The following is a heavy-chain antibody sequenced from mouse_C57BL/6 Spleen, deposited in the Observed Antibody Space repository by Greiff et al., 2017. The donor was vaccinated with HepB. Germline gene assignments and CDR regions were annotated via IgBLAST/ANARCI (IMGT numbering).Heavy chain of an antibody. CDR1: GYTFTSYW. Sequence: VKLQQPGAELVRPGTSVKLSCKASGYTFTSYWMHWVKQRPGQGLEWIGVIDPSDSYTNYNQKFKGKATLTVDTSSSTAYMQLSSLTSEDSAVYYCARSRGSSPYFDYWGQGTTLTVSS. CDR2: IDPSDSYT. J-gene: IGHJ2*01. V-gene: IGHV1-59*01. CDR3: ARSRGSSPYFDY. D-gene: IGHD1-1*01.